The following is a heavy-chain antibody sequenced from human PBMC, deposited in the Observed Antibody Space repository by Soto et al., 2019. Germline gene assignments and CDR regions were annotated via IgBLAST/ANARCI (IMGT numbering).Heavy chain of an antibody. CDR2: IRSKANNYAT. Sequence: PGGSLRLSCAASGFTFSGSSLHWVRQASGKGLEWVARIRSKANNYATAYGASVRGRFTLSRDDSKNTAYLQMNSLKTEDTAVYYCSSIVEMIHRWGQGTLVTVSS. CDR3: SSIVEMIHR. V-gene: IGHV3-73*01. D-gene: IGHD3-16*01. J-gene: IGHJ4*02. CDR1: GFTFSGSS.